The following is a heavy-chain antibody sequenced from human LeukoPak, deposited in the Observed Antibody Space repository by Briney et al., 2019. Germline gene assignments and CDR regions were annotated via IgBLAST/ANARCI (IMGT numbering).Heavy chain of an antibody. CDR1: GYSISSGYY. V-gene: IGHV4-38-2*02. Sequence: PSETLSLTCTVSGYSISSGYYWGWIRQPPGKGLEWIGSIYHSGSTYYNPSLKSRVTISVDTSKNQFSLKLSSVTAADTAVYYCARVDASGSYYYYYMDVWGKGTTVTVSS. CDR2: IYHSGST. D-gene: IGHD1-26*01. CDR3: ARVDASGSYYYYYMDV. J-gene: IGHJ6*03.